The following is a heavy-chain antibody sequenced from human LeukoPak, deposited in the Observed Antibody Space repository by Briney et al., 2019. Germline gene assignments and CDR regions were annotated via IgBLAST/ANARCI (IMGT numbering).Heavy chain of an antibody. CDR1: GYTSTNYG. D-gene: IGHD3-10*01. Sequence: ASVRVSCTSSGYTSTNYGINWVRQAPGHGLEWMGWISAYNGNTNYAQNLQGRVTLTTDTSTNTAYMDLRSLRSDDTAVYYCARGVLWFRQTDYYGMNVWGQGTTVTVSS. CDR3: ARGVLWFRQTDYYGMNV. V-gene: IGHV1-18*01. CDR2: ISAYNGNT. J-gene: IGHJ6*02.